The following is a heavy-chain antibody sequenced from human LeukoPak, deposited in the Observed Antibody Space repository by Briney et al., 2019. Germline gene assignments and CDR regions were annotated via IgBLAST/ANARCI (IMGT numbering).Heavy chain of an antibody. CDR1: GFTFSSNW. V-gene: IGHV3-74*01. CDR3: VPADMQ. Sequence: PGRSLRLSCAASGFTFSSNWMHWVRQAPGKGLVWVSLITPDGSMTTYADSVKGRFTISRDNAKKTLYLQMNSLRAEDTAIYYCVPADMQWGQGTLVTVSS. J-gene: IGHJ4*02. CDR2: ITPDGSMT.